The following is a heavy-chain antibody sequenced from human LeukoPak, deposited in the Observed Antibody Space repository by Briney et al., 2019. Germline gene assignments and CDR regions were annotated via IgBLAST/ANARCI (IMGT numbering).Heavy chain of an antibody. D-gene: IGHD1-1*01. CDR2: IIPIFGTA. CDR3: ARDRGTKPPGPPFDY. J-gene: IGHJ4*02. Sequence: ASVKVSCKASGGTFSSYAISLVRQAPGQGLEWIGRIIPIFGTANYAQKFQGRVTITTDESTSTAYMELSSLRSGDTAVYYCARDRGTKPPGPPFDYWGQGTLVTVSS. CDR1: GGTFSSYA. V-gene: IGHV1-69*05.